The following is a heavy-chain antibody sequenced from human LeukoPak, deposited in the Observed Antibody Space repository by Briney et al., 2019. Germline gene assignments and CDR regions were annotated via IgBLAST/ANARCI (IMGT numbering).Heavy chain of an antibody. D-gene: IGHD2-21*02. J-gene: IGHJ4*02. CDR2: INEDGSVK. Sequence: GGSLRLSCAVSGGTFSAYWMAWVRQSPGKGLEWVAEINEDGSVKYYVDSMKGRFTISRDNAKNSLYLQMNSLGAEDTAVYYCAKVPRDSDCYWGQGTLVSVSS. CDR3: AKVPRDSDCY. V-gene: IGHV3-7*01. CDR1: GGTFSAYW.